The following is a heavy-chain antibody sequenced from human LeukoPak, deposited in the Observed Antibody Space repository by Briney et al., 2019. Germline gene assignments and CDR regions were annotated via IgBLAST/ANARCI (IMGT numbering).Heavy chain of an antibody. Sequence: SQTLSPTCAVSGGSIAMGGYSWTWIRQPPGKGREWFGYIYHSGSTYYNPSLKSRVTISVDRSKNQFSLKLSSVTAADTAVYYCARDANARTGSFDYWGQGTLVTVSS. D-gene: IGHD1-1*01. CDR2: IYHSGST. V-gene: IGHV4-30-2*01. CDR1: GGSIAMGGYS. J-gene: IGHJ4*02. CDR3: ARDANARTGSFDY.